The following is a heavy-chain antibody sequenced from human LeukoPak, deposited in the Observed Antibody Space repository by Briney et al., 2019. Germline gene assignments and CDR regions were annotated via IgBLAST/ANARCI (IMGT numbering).Heavy chain of an antibody. V-gene: IGHV4-59*12. D-gene: IGHD3-22*01. Sequence: SETLSLTCTVSGGSISSYYWSWIRQPPGKGLEWIGYIYYSGSTNYNPSLKSRVTMSVDTSKNQFSLKLSSVTAADTAVYYCARDRYYYDSSGYGWAFDIWGQGTMVTVSS. CDR2: IYYSGST. CDR3: ARDRYYYDSSGYGWAFDI. CDR1: GGSISSYY. J-gene: IGHJ3*02.